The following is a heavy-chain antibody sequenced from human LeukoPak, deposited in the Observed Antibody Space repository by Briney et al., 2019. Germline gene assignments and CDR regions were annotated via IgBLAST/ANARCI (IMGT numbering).Heavy chain of an antibody. J-gene: IGHJ6*03. CDR1: GGSICSYY. CDR2: IYTSGST. Sequence: SETLSLTCTVSGGSICSYYWSWIRQPPGKGLEWIGYIYTSGSTNYNPSLKSRVTISVDTSKNQFSLKLSSVTAADTAVYYCARLDSPTWDVVVPAARQNRAVHYYYYMDVWGKGTTVTVSS. CDR3: ARLDSPTWDVVVPAARQNRAVHYYYYMDV. V-gene: IGHV4-4*09. D-gene: IGHD2-2*01.